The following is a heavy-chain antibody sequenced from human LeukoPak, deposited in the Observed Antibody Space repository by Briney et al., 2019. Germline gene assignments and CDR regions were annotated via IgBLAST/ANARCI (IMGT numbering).Heavy chain of an antibody. D-gene: IGHD2-21*02. CDR2: IYYSGST. CDR1: GGSISSGGYY. CDR3: ARDGGAVVTANWALFDY. V-gene: IGHV4-31*03. J-gene: IGHJ4*02. Sequence: SETLSLTCTVSGGSISSGGYYWSWIRQHPGKGLEWIGYIYYSGSTYYNPSLKSRVTISVDTSKNQFSLKLSSVTAADTAVYYCARDGGAVVTANWALFDYWGQGTLVTVSS.